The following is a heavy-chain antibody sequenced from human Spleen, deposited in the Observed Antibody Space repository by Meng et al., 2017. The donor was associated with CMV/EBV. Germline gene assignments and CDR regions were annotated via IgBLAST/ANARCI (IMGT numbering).Heavy chain of an antibody. CDR2: INHSGST. CDR1: SGSFSGYY. J-gene: IGHJ4*02. V-gene: IGHV4-34*01. Sequence: YSGSFSGYYWSWIRQPPGKGLEWIGEINHSGSTNYNPSLKSRVTISVDTSKNQFSLKLSSVTAADTAVYYCASSRHMITFGGVIVGWGQGTLVTVSS. CDR3: ASSRHMITFGGVIVG. D-gene: IGHD3-16*02.